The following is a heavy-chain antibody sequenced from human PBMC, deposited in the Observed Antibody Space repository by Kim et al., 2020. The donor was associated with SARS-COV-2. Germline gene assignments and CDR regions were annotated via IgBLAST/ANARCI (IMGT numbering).Heavy chain of an antibody. CDR2: IFHSGST. V-gene: IGHV4-38-2*02. J-gene: IGHJ4*01. CDR1: GYAIRSGYY. Sequence: SETLSLTCTVSGYAIRSGYYWGWIRQPAGKGLEWIGSIFHSGSTYFNPSLKRRVTMSVDTSKNQFSLRLRSVTAADTAVYYCAREDYFDAGGYYPLDYWG. CDR3: AREDYFDAGGYYPLDY. D-gene: IGHD3-22*01.